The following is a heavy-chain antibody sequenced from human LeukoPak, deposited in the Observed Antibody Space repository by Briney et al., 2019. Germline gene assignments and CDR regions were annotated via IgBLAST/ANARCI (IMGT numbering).Heavy chain of an antibody. CDR1: GFIFGGNV. V-gene: IGHV3-30*04. Sequence: GGPLRFSCEAPGFIFGGNVLTGAGKAQGRGLEWWVVISYDGSNKYYADSVKGRFTISRDNSKNTLYLQMNSLRAEDTTVYYCARESLYSSGYYGVFDSWGQGTLVTVSS. J-gene: IGHJ4*02. CDR3: ARESLYSSGYYGVFDS. D-gene: IGHD3-22*01. CDR2: ISYDGSNK.